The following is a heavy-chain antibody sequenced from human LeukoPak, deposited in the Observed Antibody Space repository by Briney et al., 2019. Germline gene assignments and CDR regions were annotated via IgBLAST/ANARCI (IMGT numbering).Heavy chain of an antibody. CDR1: GYTFTGYD. J-gene: IGHJ5*02. Sequence: ASVKVSCKASGYTFTGYDINWVRQATGQGLEWMGWMNPNSGNTGYAQKFQGRVTITRNTSISTAYMELSSLRSEDTAVYYCARGGDLPIVPAAINWFDPWGQGTLVTVSS. CDR2: MNPNSGNT. V-gene: IGHV1-8*03. D-gene: IGHD2-2*01. CDR3: ARGGDLPIVPAAINWFDP.